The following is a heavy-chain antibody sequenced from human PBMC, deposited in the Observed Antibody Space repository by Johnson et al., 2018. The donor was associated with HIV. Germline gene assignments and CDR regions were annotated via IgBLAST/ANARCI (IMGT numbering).Heavy chain of an antibody. D-gene: IGHD3-10*01. CDR1: GFTFSSYA. Sequence: VQLVESGGGVVQPGRSLRLSCAASGFTFSSYAMHWVRQASGKGLEWVGRIRSKANSYATAYAASVKGRFTISRDNSKNTLYLQMNSLRAEDTAVYYCARSRLWFREFNDAFDIWGQGTMVTVSS. CDR3: ARSRLWFREFNDAFDI. V-gene: IGHV3-73*01. CDR2: IRSKANSYAT. J-gene: IGHJ3*02.